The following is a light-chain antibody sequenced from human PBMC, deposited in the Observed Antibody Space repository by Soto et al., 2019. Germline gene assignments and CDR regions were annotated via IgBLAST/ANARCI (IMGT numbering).Light chain of an antibody. CDR3: SSYTSGSTRVV. V-gene: IGLV2-14*03. Sequence: QSALTQPASVSGSPGQSITISCTGTGSDVGGYNYVSWYQQHPGKAPQVMIYDVSKRPSGIANRFSGSKSGNTASLTISGLQIEDEVDYYCSSYTSGSTRVVFGGGTKLTVL. CDR1: GSDVGGYNY. CDR2: DVS. J-gene: IGLJ2*01.